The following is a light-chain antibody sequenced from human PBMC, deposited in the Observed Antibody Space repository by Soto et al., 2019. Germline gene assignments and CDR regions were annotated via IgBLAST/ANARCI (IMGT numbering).Light chain of an antibody. J-gene: IGLJ2*01. CDR3: QTWGSGTVV. Sequence: QSALTQSPSASASLGASVKLTCTLSSGHSSYAIAWHQQQPEKGPRYLMKLNSDGSHSKGDGIPDRFSGSSSGAGRYLTISSLQSEDEADYYCQTWGSGTVVFGGGTKLTVL. CDR2: LNSDGSH. CDR1: SGHSSYA. V-gene: IGLV4-69*01.